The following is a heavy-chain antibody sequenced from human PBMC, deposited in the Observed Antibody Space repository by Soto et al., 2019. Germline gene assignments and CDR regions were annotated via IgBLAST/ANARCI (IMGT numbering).Heavy chain of an antibody. V-gene: IGHV5-10-1*01. CDR1: GYSFTSYW. CDR3: ARHLDGDYSGGYYYYYGMDV. J-gene: IGHJ6*02. CDR2: IDPSDSYT. D-gene: IGHD4-17*01. Sequence: PGESLKISCKGSGYSFTSYWISWVRQMPGKGLEWMGRIDPSDSYTNYSPSFQGHVTISADKSISTAYLQWSSLKASDTAMYYCARHLDGDYSGGYYYYYGMDVWGQGTTVTVSS.